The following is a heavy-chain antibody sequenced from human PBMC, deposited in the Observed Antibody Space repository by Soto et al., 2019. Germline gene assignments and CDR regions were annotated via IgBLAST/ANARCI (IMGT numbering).Heavy chain of an antibody. J-gene: IGHJ5*02. D-gene: IGHD6-6*01. V-gene: IGHV4-59*01. CDR1: GGSISSYY. CDR3: ARVTYSSSSGFDP. CDR2: IYYSGST. Sequence: SETLSLTCTVSGGSISSYYWSWIRQPPGKGLEWIGYIYYSGSTNYNPSLKSRVTISVDTSKNQFSLKLSSVTAADTAVYYCARVTYSSSSGFDPWGQGTLVTVSS.